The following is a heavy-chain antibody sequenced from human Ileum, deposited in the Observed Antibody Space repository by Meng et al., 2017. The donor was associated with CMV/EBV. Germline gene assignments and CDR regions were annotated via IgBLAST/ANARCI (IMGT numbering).Heavy chain of an antibody. CDR1: GGSISNYY. D-gene: IGHD3-10*01. CDR3: ARNYGSGNWNFFHY. V-gene: IGHV4-4*07. Sequence: QVKRQESCPGLVNPSKTLPLTCYVSGGSISNYYWSWIRQPAGKGLEWIAHIYTSGTTNYNPSLKSRVTMSVDTSRNQFSLKLTSVTAADTAVYYCARNYGSGNWNFFHYWGQGTLVTVSS. CDR2: IYTSGTT. J-gene: IGHJ4*02.